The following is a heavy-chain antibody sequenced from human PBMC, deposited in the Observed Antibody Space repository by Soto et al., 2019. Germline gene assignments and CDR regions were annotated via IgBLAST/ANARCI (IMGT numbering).Heavy chain of an antibody. Sequence: QVHLVQSGAEVKKPGSSVKVSCKVSGGTFSTYAISWVRQAPGQGLEWMGGVIPIFGTANYAQKFQGRVTITADGSTRTAYMELSSLRSEDTAVYYCATERRPQSSWRGPFDYWGQGTLVTVSS. CDR2: VIPIFGTA. J-gene: IGHJ4*02. CDR1: GGTFSTYA. V-gene: IGHV1-69*01. D-gene: IGHD6-13*01. CDR3: ATERRPQSSWRGPFDY.